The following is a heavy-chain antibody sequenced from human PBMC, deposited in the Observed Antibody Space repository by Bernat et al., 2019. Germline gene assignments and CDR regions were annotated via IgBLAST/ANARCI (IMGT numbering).Heavy chain of an antibody. V-gene: IGHV3-15*01. CDR2: IKSKTDGETT. J-gene: IGHJ4*02. Sequence: EVQLVESGGGLVKPGGSLRLSCAASGFTFSNAWMSWVRQAPGKGLEWVGRIKSKTDGETTDYAAPVKGRFTISRDDSKNTLYLQMNSLKTEDTAVYYCTTVWIWGSYRPLTPGYWGQGTLVTVSS. D-gene: IGHD3-16*02. CDR1: GFTFSNAW. CDR3: TTVWIWGSYRPLTPGY.